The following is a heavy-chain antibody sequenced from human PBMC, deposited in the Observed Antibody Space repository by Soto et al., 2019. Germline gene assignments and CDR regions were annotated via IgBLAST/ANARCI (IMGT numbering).Heavy chain of an antibody. CDR1: GFTFSSYG. CDR3: AKDRSIAATYYYYCGMEV. V-gene: IGHV3-30*18. Sequence: SLRLSCAASGFTFSSYGMHWVRQAPGKGLEWVAVISYDGSNKYYADSVKGRFTISRDNSKNTLYLQMNSLRAEDTAVYYCAKDRSIAATYYYYCGMEVWGQGTTVTVSS. CDR2: ISYDGSNK. J-gene: IGHJ6*02. D-gene: IGHD6-6*01.